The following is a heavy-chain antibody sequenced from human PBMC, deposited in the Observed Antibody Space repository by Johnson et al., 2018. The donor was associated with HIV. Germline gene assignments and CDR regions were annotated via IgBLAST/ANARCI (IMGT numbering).Heavy chain of an antibody. D-gene: IGHD6-19*01. Sequence: VQLVESGGGLVQPGGSLRLSCAASGFTFSSYAMSWVRQAPGKGLEWVSAISTSGGGIYYAASVKGRFNISRDNARNSLYLQMNSLRAEDTAVYYCARVRYSSGWPIYAFDIWGQGTVVIVSS. CDR2: ISTSGGGI. CDR1: GFTFSSYA. CDR3: ARVRYSSGWPIYAFDI. J-gene: IGHJ3*02. V-gene: IGHV3-23*04.